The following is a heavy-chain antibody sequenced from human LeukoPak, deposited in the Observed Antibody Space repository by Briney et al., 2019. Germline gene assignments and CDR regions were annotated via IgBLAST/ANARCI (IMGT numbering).Heavy chain of an antibody. Sequence: ASVKVSCKASGYSFTNYDINWVRQATGQGLEWMGWMNPNSDNTIYAQKFQGRVTMTSDTSITTAYMELSSLRSEDTAVYYCARGNGYVEGAAAGTTDMDLWGQGTTVTVSS. CDR1: GYSFTNYD. J-gene: IGHJ6*02. CDR2: MNPNSDNT. V-gene: IGHV1-8*01. D-gene: IGHD6-13*01. CDR3: ARGNGYVEGAAAGTTDMDL.